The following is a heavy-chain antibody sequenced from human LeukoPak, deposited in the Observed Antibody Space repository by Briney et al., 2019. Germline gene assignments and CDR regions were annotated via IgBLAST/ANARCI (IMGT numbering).Heavy chain of an antibody. Sequence: GASVKVSCKASGYTFTSYGISWVRQAPGQGLEWMGWISAYNGNTNYAQKLQGGVTMTTDTSTSTAYMELRSLRSDDTAVYYCARVPFTVVVVAATSWYFDLWGRGTLVTVSS. D-gene: IGHD2-15*01. CDR3: ARVPFTVVVVAATSWYFDL. V-gene: IGHV1-18*01. J-gene: IGHJ2*01. CDR2: ISAYNGNT. CDR1: GYTFTSYG.